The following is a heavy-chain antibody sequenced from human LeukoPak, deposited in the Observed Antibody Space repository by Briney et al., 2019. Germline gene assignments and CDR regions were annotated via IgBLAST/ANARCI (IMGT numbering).Heavy chain of an antibody. CDR3: ARVNSSSWYEDWFDP. CDR1: GYTFTSYD. CDR2: MNPNSGNT. J-gene: IGHJ5*02. D-gene: IGHD6-13*01. Sequence: ASVKVSCKASGYTFTSYDINWVRQATGQGLEWMGWMNPNSGNTGYAPKFQGRVTMTRNTSISTAYMELSSLRSEDTAVYYCARVNSSSWYEDWFDPWGQGTLVTVSS. V-gene: IGHV1-8*01.